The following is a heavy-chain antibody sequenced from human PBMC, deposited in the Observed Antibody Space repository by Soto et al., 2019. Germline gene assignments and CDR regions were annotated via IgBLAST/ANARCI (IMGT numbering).Heavy chain of an antibody. CDR2: ISYDGSNK. CDR3: ARAGGMVV. Sequence: QVQLVESGGGVVQPGRSLRLSCAASGFTFSSYAMHWVRQAPGKGLEWVAVISYDGSNKYYADSVKGRFTISRDISKNTLYLQMNSLRAEDTAVYYCARAGGMVVWGQGTTVTVSS. CDR1: GFTFSSYA. V-gene: IGHV3-30-3*01. J-gene: IGHJ6*02. D-gene: IGHD3-10*01.